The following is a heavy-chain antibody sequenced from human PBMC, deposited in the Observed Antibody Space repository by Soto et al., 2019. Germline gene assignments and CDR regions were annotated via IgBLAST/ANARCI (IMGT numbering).Heavy chain of an antibody. CDR3: ARRPYHDSSGFEGGGMDV. J-gene: IGHJ6*02. CDR2: IYYSGST. D-gene: IGHD3-22*01. Sequence: SDTLSLTCTVSGGSISSSTYYWGWIRQPPGKGLEWIGSIYYSGSTYYNPSLKSRVTISVDTSKNQFSLKLSSVTAADTAVYYCARRPYHDSSGFEGGGMDVWGQGTTVT. CDR1: GGSISSSTYY. V-gene: IGHV4-39*01.